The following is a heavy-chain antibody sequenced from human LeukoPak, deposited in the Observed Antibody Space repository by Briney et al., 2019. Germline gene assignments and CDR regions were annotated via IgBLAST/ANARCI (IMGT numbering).Heavy chain of an antibody. CDR1: GFIFSDYY. J-gene: IGHJ4*02. Sequence: PGGSLRLSCAASGFIFSDYYMSWIRQAPGKGLEWVSYISSSGSTIYYADSVKGRFTISRDNAKNSLYLQMNSLRAEDTAVYYCARDLYYYDSSGPFDYWGQGTLVTVSS. CDR2: ISSSGSTI. V-gene: IGHV3-11*04. D-gene: IGHD3-22*01. CDR3: ARDLYYYDSSGPFDY.